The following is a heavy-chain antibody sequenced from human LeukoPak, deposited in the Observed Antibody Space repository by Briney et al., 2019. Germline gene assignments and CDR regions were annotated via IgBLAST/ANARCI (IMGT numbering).Heavy chain of an antibody. D-gene: IGHD2-2*01. Sequence: PSETLSLTCTVSGGSISSYYWSWIRQPPAKELEWIGYIYTSVSTNYNPSLKSRVTISVDTSKNQFSLKLSSVTAADTAVYYCARRNTYCSSTSCEYLDDAFDIWGQGTMVTVSS. V-gene: IGHV4-4*09. CDR2: IYTSVST. CDR1: GGSISSYY. CDR3: ARRNTYCSSTSCEYLDDAFDI. J-gene: IGHJ3*02.